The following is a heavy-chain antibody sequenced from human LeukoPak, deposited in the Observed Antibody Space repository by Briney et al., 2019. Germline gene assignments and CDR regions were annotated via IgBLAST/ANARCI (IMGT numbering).Heavy chain of an antibody. D-gene: IGHD6-6*01. Sequence: GGSLRLSCAASEFTLSSNWMSWVRQAPGKGLEWVANIKQDGSEKYYVDSVKGRFTISRDNAKNSLYLQMNSLRAEDTAVYYCARSIIAIRLANSNYAFDIWGQGTMVTVSS. V-gene: IGHV3-7*01. CDR3: ARSIIAIRLANSNYAFDI. CDR1: EFTLSSNW. J-gene: IGHJ3*02. CDR2: IKQDGSEK.